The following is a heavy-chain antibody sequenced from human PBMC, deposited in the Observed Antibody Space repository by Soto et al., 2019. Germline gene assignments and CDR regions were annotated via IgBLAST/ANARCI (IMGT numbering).Heavy chain of an antibody. CDR2: FDPEDGET. CDR3: ATWEVMDCSSTSRSGFDY. CDR1: GYTLTELS. D-gene: IGHD2-2*01. V-gene: IGHV1-24*01. J-gene: IGHJ4*02. Sequence: ASVKVSCKVSGYTLTELSMHWVRQAPGKGLEWMGGFDPEDGETIYAQKFQGRVTMTEDTSTDTAYMELSSLRSEDTAVYYCATWEVMDCSSTSRSGFDYWGQGTLVPVSS.